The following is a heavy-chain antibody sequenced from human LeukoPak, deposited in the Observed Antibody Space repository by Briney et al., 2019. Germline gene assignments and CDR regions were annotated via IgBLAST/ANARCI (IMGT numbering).Heavy chain of an antibody. D-gene: IGHD4-17*01. J-gene: IGHJ4*02. Sequence: GSSVKVSCKASGGIFRSSFINWVRQAPGLGLEWMGGIIPMIETGNYAQKFPGRVTITADESTSTVYMELSSLRSEDTAVYYCARNDFGDYRFDFWGQGTLVTVSS. CDR2: IIPMIETG. CDR1: GGIFRSSF. CDR3: ARNDFGDYRFDF. V-gene: IGHV1-69*01.